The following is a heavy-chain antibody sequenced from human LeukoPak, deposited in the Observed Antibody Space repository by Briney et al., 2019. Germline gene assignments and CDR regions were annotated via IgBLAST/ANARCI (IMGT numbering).Heavy chain of an antibody. J-gene: IGHJ4*02. CDR2: ISSNSRYT. Sequence: GGSLRLSCAASGFTFSSYSMNWVRQAPGKGPEWVSSISSNSRYTYYADSVKGRFTISRDNSKNTLYLQMNSLRAEDTAVYYCAKDQYYYDSSGKYYFDYWGQGTLVTVSS. V-gene: IGHV3-21*04. CDR1: GFTFSSYS. D-gene: IGHD3-22*01. CDR3: AKDQYYYDSSGKYYFDY.